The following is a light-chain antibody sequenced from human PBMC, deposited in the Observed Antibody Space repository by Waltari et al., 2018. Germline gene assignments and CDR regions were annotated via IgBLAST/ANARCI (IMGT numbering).Light chain of an antibody. CDR3: QQYYSTPWT. CDR2: WAS. Sequence: DIVMTQSPDSMAVSLGERATINCKSSQSVLYSSNNKNYLAWYQQKPGQPPKLLIYWASNRESGVPDRISGSGYGTDFTLTISSLQAEDVAVYYCQQYYSTPWTFGQGTKVEIK. CDR1: QSVLYSSNNKNY. J-gene: IGKJ1*01. V-gene: IGKV4-1*01.